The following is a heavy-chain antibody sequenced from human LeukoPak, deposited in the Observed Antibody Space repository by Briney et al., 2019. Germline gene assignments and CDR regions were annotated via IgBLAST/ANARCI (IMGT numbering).Heavy chain of an antibody. CDR1: GYSFTSYD. V-gene: IGHV1-8*01. J-gene: IGHJ5*02. CDR3: AKTSGYSSGPNWFDP. Sequence: GASVKASCKVSGYSFTSYDIIWVRQATGQGLECMGWMNPNCGSTGYAQKFLCRVTMTRDTSISTAYMERSSLTSEDTAVYYCAKTSGYSSGPNWFDPWGQGTLVTISP. CDR2: MNPNCGST. D-gene: IGHD6-19*01.